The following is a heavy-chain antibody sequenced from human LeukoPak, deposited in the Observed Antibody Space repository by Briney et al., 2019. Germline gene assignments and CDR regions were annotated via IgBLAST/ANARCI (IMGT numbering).Heavy chain of an antibody. CDR2: IILIFGTE. J-gene: IGHJ4*01. D-gene: IGHD1-7*01. CDR3: VRNYWNYGGYFDY. Sequence: SVKVSCKASGGTFSRYVFSWVRQAPGQGLEWMGGIILIFGTENYAQKFQARVTMTRDTSISTTYMDLSRLRSGDMAVYYCVRNYWNYGGYFDYW. CDR1: GGTFSRYV. V-gene: IGHV1-69*05.